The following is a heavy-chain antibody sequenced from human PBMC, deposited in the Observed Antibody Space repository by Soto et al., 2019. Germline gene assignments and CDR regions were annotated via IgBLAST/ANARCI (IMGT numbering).Heavy chain of an antibody. V-gene: IGHV4-31*03. CDR3: ARIRSGYYSHFDY. J-gene: IGHJ4*02. CDR1: GGSISSGGYY. CDR2: IYYSGST. D-gene: IGHD3-22*01. Sequence: SSETLSLTCTVSGGSISSGGYYWRCMRQHPGKGLEWIGYIYYSGSTYYNPSLKSRVTISVDTSKNQFSLKLSSVTAADTAVYYCARIRSGYYSHFDYWGQGTLVTVSS.